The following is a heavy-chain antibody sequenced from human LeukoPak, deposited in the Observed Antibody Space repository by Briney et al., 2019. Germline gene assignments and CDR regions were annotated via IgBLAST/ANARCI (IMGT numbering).Heavy chain of an antibody. D-gene: IGHD5-18*01. CDR3: ARVVTDTAMLVAEYYFDY. CDR2: IYHSGST. Sequence: SGTLSLTCAVSGGSISSSNWWSWVRQPPGKGLEWIGEIYHSGSTNYNPSLKSRVTISVDKPKNQFSLKLSSVTAADTAVYYCARVVTDTAMLVAEYYFDYWGQGTLVTVSS. CDR1: GGSISSSNW. V-gene: IGHV4-4*02. J-gene: IGHJ4*02.